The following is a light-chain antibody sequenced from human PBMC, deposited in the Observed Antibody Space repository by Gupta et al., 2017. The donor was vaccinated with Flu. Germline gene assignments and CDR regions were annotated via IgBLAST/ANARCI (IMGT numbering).Light chain of an antibody. Sequence: QSALTQPPSASGSPGQSVTISCTGTRSDVGGFTKVSWYPHHPGQAPKLLICGVNKPPSGVPDLFSGSKSDNTASLTVSGLEAEDEADYYCSSYAATNKLLFGGGTKLTVL. CDR1: RSDVGGFTK. CDR3: SSYAATNKLL. J-gene: IGLJ2*01. CDR2: GVN. V-gene: IGLV2-8*01.